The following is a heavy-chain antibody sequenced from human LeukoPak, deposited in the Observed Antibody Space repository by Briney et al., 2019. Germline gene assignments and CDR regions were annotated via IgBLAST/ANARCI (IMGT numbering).Heavy chain of an antibody. CDR2: INPIFGTA. D-gene: IGHD6-6*01. J-gene: IGHJ4*02. Sequence: ASVKVSCKASGGTFSSYAISWVRQAPGQGLEWMGGINPIFGTANYAQKFQGRGTITTDESTSTAYMELSSLRSEDTAVYFCARSLYSSSSEVWYFDYWGQGTLVTVSS. CDR3: ARSLYSSSSEVWYFDY. CDR1: GGTFSSYA. V-gene: IGHV1-69*05.